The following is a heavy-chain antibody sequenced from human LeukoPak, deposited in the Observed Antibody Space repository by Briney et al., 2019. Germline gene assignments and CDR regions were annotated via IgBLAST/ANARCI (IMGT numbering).Heavy chain of an antibody. D-gene: IGHD3-9*01. CDR1: GFTFSSYS. CDR2: ISSSSSTI. V-gene: IGHV3-48*01. CDR3: AKDRRDDILTGPLGD. Sequence: PGGSLRLSCAASGFTFSSYSMNWVRQAPGKGLEWVSYISSSSSTIYYADSVKGRFTISRDNSKNTLYLQMNSLRAEDTAVYYCAKDRRDDILTGPLGDWGQGTLVTVSS. J-gene: IGHJ4*02.